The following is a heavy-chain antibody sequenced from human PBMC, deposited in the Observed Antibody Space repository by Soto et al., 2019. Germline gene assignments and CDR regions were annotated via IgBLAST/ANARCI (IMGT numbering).Heavy chain of an antibody. Sequence: GGSLRLSCAASGFTFNNYAMGWVRQAPGKGLEWVSAITDSGDDTYYIDSVKGRLTISRDNSKSTLYPQMNSLRAEDTAIYYCAKLGSSSWSPHYYFDYWGQGTLVTSPQ. V-gene: IGHV3-23*01. CDR3: AKLGSSSWSPHYYFDY. D-gene: IGHD2-2*01. CDR2: ITDSGDDT. CDR1: GFTFNNYA. J-gene: IGHJ4*02.